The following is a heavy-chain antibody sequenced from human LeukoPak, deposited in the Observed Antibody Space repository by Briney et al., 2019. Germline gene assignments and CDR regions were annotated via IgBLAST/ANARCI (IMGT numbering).Heavy chain of an antibody. CDR2: INHSGST. D-gene: IGHD3-22*01. Sequence: SETLSLTCAVYGGSFSGYYWSWIRQPPGKGLEWIGEINHSGSTNYNPSLKSRVTISVDTSKNQFSLNLSSVTAADTAIYYCARDTGYLGSNYGMDVWGQGTTVTVSS. CDR3: ARDTGYLGSNYGMDV. J-gene: IGHJ6*02. V-gene: IGHV4-34*01. CDR1: GGSFSGYY.